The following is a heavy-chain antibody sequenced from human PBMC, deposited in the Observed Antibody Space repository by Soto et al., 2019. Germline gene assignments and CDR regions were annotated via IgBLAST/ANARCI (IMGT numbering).Heavy chain of an antibody. Sequence: ETMALDSAVGGGCVGASYWCRSVQTRGKGLEWIGGSNQSGSTNYNPYLKSRVTISVDTSKNQFSLTLSSVTAADTAVYYCARGKCYVCSRYF. V-gene: IGHV4-34*01. CDR1: GGCVGASY. J-gene: IGHJ4*03. CDR3: ARGKCYVCSRYF. D-gene: IGHD3-16*01. CDR2: SNQSGST.